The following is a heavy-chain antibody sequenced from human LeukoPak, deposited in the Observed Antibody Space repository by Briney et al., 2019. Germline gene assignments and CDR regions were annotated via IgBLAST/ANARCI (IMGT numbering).Heavy chain of an antibody. D-gene: IGHD3-22*01. J-gene: IGHJ5*02. CDR1: GYTFTGYY. Sequence: ASVKVSCKASGYTFTGYYMHWVRQAPGQGLEWMGWINPNSGGTNYAQKFQGWVTMTRDTSISTAYMELSRLRSDDTAVYYCARARYYDSSGYYPYNWSDPWGQGTLVTVSS. CDR2: INPNSGGT. CDR3: ARARYYDSSGYYPYNWSDP. V-gene: IGHV1-2*04.